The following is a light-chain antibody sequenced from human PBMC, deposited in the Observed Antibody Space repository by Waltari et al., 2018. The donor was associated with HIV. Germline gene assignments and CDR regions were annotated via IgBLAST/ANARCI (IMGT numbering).Light chain of an antibody. J-gene: IGKJ2*01. CDR2: YAS. V-gene: IGKV6-21*01. CDR1: QSIGSS. CDR3: HQSSSLPHT. Sequence: EIVLTPSPDYQSVSPQEKVTITCRASQSIGSSLHWYQQKPDQSPKLLIKYASRSFSGVPSRFSGSGSGTDFNLTINRLEGEDAATYYCHQSSSLPHTFGQGTKLEIK.